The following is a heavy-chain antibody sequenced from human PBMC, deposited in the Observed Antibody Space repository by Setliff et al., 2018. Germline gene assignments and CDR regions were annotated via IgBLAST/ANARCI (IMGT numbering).Heavy chain of an antibody. CDR3: ARGLRTTASYAGGWYYFDY. Sequence: SETLSLTCAVYGGSFSGYYWTWIRQSPGRGLEWIGEINHSGITNYSPSLKSRVTISVSTSKNQFSLELTSVTDADTAVYYCARGLRTTASYAGGWYYFDYWGLGTLVTVSS. V-gene: IGHV4-34*01. D-gene: IGHD1-1*01. CDR2: INHSGIT. CDR1: GGSFSGYY. J-gene: IGHJ4*02.